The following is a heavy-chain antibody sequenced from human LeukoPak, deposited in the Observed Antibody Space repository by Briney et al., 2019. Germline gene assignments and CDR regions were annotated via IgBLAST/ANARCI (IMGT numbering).Heavy chain of an antibody. Sequence: ASVKVSCKASGYTFTGYYMHWVRQAPGQGLEWMGWINPNSGGTNYAQKFQGRVTMTRDTSISTAYMELSRLRSDDTAVYYCASTLYYYDSSGYYYWGQGTLVTVSS. CDR1: GYTFTGYY. CDR3: ASTLYYYDSSGYYY. D-gene: IGHD3-22*01. J-gene: IGHJ4*02. CDR2: INPNSGGT. V-gene: IGHV1-2*02.